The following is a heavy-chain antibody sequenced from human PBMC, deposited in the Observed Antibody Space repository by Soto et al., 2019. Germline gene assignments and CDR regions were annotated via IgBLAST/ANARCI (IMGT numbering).Heavy chain of an antibody. CDR3: AHKGGRGAGMDV. D-gene: IGHD2-15*01. CDR1: GFSLSTSGVG. CDR2: IYWDTDK. Sequence: QITLKESGPPLVKPTQTLTVTCTFSGFSLSTSGVGVAWLRQPPGKALEWLALIYWDTDKRYSPFLKSRLTITKDTSENQVVLTLTNMDPVDTATYYCAHKGGRGAGMDVWGQGTMVTVSS. V-gene: IGHV2-5*02. J-gene: IGHJ6*02.